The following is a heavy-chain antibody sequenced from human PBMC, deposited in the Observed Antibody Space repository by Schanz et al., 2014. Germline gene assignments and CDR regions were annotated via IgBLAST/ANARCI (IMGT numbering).Heavy chain of an antibody. J-gene: IGHJ4*02. Sequence: QVQLVQSGGEMKKPGASVKVSCKASGYTFTDYGVIWVRQAPGQGLEWMGWISTSNGNTNYAQKLQGRVTMTTDTSTSTVYMELRSLRSDDTAVYYCARGGYSSGWYDRDIAHFDYSGQGTLITVSP. D-gene: IGHD6-19*01. CDR2: ISTSNGNT. CDR3: ARGGYSSGWYDRDIAHFDY. CDR1: GYTFTDYG. V-gene: IGHV1-18*01.